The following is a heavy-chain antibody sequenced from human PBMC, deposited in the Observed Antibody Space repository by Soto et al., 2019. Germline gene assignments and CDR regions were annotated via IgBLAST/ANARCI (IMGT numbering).Heavy chain of an antibody. CDR1: GFTFSSFE. V-gene: IGHV3-48*03. J-gene: IGHJ3*02. CDR2: ISGSGDSI. Sequence: EVKVVESGGGLVQPGGSLRLSCVASGFTFSSFEMNWVPQAPGKGLGWVAYISGSGDSINYADSVKGRFTISRDNAQTSLYLQMNSLRVEDTAVYYCAREGALHLDALDIWGQGTMVTVSS. CDR3: AREGALHLDALDI. D-gene: IGHD3-16*01.